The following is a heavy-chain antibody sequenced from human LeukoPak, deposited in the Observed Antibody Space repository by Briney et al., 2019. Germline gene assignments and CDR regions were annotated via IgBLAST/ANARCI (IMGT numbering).Heavy chain of an antibody. V-gene: IGHV3-30-3*01. D-gene: IGHD3-10*01. CDR1: GFTFSSYA. CDR3: AREVRGVGGAFDI. CDR2: ISYDGSNK. Sequence: HSGRSLRLSCAASGFTFSSYAMHWVRQAPGKGLEWVPVISYDGSNKYYADSVKGRFTISRNNYKNTLYLQMNSLRAEDTAVYYCAREVRGVGGAFDIWGQGTMVTVSS. J-gene: IGHJ3*02.